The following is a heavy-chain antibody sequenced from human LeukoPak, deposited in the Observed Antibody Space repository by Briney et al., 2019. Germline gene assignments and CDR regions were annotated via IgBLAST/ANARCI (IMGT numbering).Heavy chain of an antibody. V-gene: IGHV3-7*01. J-gene: IGHJ4*02. CDR3: TKEGASLGSGYFDC. D-gene: IGHD3-10*01. CDR2: IKKDGSEK. CDR1: GFTFSTYW. Sequence: PGGSLRLSCVGSGFTFSTYWMTWVRQAPGKGLEWVANIKKDGSEKYYVDAVKGRFTISRDNAKTSLYLQMNSLRAEDTAVYYCTKEGASLGSGYFDCWGQGTRVTVSS.